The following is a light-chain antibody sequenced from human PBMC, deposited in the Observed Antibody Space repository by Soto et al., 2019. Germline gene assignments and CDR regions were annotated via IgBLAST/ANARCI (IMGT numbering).Light chain of an antibody. J-gene: IGKJ2*01. CDR3: QQYNALWYT. V-gene: IGKV1-5*01. CDR2: DGS. CDR1: QTINRW. Sequence: IQMTQSPATLSASLGDRVTITGRASQTINRWLAWYQQKPRKAPKLLIYDGSTLQSGVPSRFSGSGSGTEFTLTISSLQPDDVAPYYCQQYNALWYTFGQGTKVDIK.